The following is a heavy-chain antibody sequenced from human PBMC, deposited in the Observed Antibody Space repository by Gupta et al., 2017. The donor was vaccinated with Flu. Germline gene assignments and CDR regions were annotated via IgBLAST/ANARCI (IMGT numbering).Heavy chain of an antibody. V-gene: IGHV1-69*01. D-gene: IGHD3-22*01. CDR1: ANTFSSYA. CDR2: IIPIFGTP. Sequence: QVQLVQSGAEVKTPGSSVKVSCKASANTFSSYAISWVRQAPGQGLEWMGGIIPIFGTPKYAQKFQGRVTITAGELPSTAYMELSSLRSEDTAVYYCARGDGDSSGYYYSGYFQKWGQGTLVTVSS. CDR3: ARGDGDSSGYYYSGYFQK. J-gene: IGHJ1*01.